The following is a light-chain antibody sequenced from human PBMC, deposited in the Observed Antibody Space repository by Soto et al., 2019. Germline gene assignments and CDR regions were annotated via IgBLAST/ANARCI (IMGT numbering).Light chain of an antibody. V-gene: IGKV1-5*03. CDR1: QSISSW. CDR2: KAS. CDR3: QQYYSYSYT. J-gene: IGKJ2*01. Sequence: DIQMTQSPSTLSASVGDRVTITCRASQSISSWLAWYQQKPGKAPKLLIYKASSLESGVPSRFSGSGSGTEFTLTISSLQPDDFATYYCQQYYSYSYTFGQGTKVDIK.